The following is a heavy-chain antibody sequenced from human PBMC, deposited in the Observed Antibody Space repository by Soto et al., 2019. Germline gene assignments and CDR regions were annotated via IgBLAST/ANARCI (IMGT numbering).Heavy chain of an antibody. CDR1: GFTFDDYA. D-gene: IGHD5-12*01. V-gene: IGHV3-9*01. J-gene: IGHJ4*02. Sequence: GGSLNLSCAASGFTFDDYAMHWVRQAPGKGLEWVSGISWNSGSIGYADSVKGRFTISRDNAKNSLYLQMNSLRSEDTALYYCAKDMGYDLSPLGYFDYWGQGTLVTVSS. CDR2: ISWNSGSI. CDR3: AKDMGYDLSPLGYFDY.